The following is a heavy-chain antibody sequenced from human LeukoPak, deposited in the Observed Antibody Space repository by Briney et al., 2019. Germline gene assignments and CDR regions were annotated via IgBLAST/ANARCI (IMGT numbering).Heavy chain of an antibody. V-gene: IGHV4-30-4*01. CDR1: GGSISSGDYY. CDR3: ARGPLDSGYTYFDY. CDR2: IYYSGST. Sequence: SETLSLTCTVSGGSISSGDYYWSWIRQPPGKGLEWIGYIYYSGSTYYNPSLKSRVTISVDTSKNQFSLKLSSVTAADTAVYYCARGPLDSGYTYFDYWGQGTLASVAS. J-gene: IGHJ4*02. D-gene: IGHD5-12*01.